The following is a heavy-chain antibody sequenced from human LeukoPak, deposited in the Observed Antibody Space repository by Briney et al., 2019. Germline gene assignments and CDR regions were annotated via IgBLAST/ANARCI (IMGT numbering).Heavy chain of an antibody. CDR2: IKQDGSEK. CDR3: ATDLGIAAAGTADY. V-gene: IGHV3-7*04. D-gene: IGHD6-13*01. J-gene: IGHJ4*02. Sequence: GGSLRLSCAASGFPFSTYWMSWVRQAPGKGLEWVANIKQDGSEKHCVDSVKGRFTISRDNAKNSLYLQMNSLRAEDTAVYYCATDLGIAAAGTADYWGQGTLVTVSS. CDR1: GFPFSTYW.